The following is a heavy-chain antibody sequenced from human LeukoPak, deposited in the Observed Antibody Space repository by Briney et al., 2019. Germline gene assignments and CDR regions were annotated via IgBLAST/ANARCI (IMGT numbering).Heavy chain of an antibody. V-gene: IGHV3-9*01. J-gene: IGHJ4*02. Sequence: GGSLRLSCAASGFTFDDYAMHWVRQAPGKGLEWVSGISWNSGSIGYADSVKGRFTISRDNAKNSLYLQMNSLRAEDTALYYCAKDKEIGIAVAGSAPFDYWGQGTLVTVSS. CDR1: GFTFDDYA. CDR3: AKDKEIGIAVAGSAPFDY. CDR2: ISWNSGSI. D-gene: IGHD6-19*01.